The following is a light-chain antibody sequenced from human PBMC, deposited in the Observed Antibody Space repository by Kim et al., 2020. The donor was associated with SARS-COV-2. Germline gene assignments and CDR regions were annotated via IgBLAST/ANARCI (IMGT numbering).Light chain of an antibody. J-gene: IGKJ4*01. CDR2: WAS. V-gene: IGKV4-1*01. CDR1: QSVLYSSNNKNY. CDR3: QQYCSTPLT. Sequence: DIVMTQSPDSLAVSLGERATINCKSSQSVLYSSNNKNYLAWYQQKPGQPPKLLIYWASTRESGVPARFSGSGSGTDFTLTISSLQAEDVAVYYCQQYCSTPLTFGGGTKVDIK.